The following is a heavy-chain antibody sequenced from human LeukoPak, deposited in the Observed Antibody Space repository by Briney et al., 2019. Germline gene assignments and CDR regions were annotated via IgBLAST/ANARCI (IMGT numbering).Heavy chain of an antibody. V-gene: IGHV4-4*07. CDR2: IYTSGST. CDR3: ARSRSRGAFDI. D-gene: IGHD1-26*01. CDR1: DDSISSHY. J-gene: IGHJ3*02. Sequence: SETLSLTCTVSDDSISSHYWSWIRQPAGKGLEWIGLIYTSGSTNYNPSLRSRLTISLDTSNNQFSLKLSSVTAADTAVYYCARSRSRGAFDIWGQGTMVTVSS.